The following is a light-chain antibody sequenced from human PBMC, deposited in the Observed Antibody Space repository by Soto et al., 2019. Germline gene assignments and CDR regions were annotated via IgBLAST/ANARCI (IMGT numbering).Light chain of an antibody. CDR2: DAS. V-gene: IGKV1-33*01. Sequence: DIQLTQSPSSLSASVGDRITITCQASRDIANYLSWYQQKTGKAPQILVYDASKLQTGVPSRFSGSASGTDFTFAISSRQPEDRSTYFCQQYDDLPLTFGGGTKVEIK. J-gene: IGKJ4*01. CDR3: QQYDDLPLT. CDR1: RDIANY.